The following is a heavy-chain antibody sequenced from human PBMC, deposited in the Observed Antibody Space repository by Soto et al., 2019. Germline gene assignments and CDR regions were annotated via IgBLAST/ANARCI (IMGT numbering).Heavy chain of an antibody. CDR2: ISSSSSYI. J-gene: IGHJ3*02. D-gene: IGHD1-1*01. V-gene: IGHV3-21*01. CDR3: ARDSLLHQLERRGYAFDI. Sequence: VQLVESGGGLVKPGGSLRLSCAASGFTFSSYSMNWVRQAPGKGLEWVSSISSSSSYIYYADSVKGRFTISRDNAKNSLYLQMNSLRAEDTAVYYCARDSLLHQLERRGYAFDIWGQGTMVTVSS. CDR1: GFTFSSYS.